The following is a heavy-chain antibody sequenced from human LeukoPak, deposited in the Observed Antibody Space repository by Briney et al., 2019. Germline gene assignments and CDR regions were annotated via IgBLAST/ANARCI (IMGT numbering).Heavy chain of an antibody. J-gene: IGHJ5*02. D-gene: IGHD3-3*01. CDR2: IKQDGSEK. V-gene: IGHV3-7*01. CDR3: AREKNDFWTGSWFDP. Sequence: GGSLRLSCAASGFTFSSYWMSWVRQAPGKGLEWVANIKQDGSEKYYVDSVKGRFTISRDNAKNSLYLQMNSLRAEDTAVYYCAREKNDFWTGSWFDPWGQGTLVTVSS. CDR1: GFTFSSYW.